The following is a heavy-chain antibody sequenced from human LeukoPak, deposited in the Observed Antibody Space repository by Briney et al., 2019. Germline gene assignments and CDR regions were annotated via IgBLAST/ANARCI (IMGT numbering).Heavy chain of an antibody. CDR1: GGSISSYY. J-gene: IGHJ5*02. Sequence: SETLSLTCTVSGGSISSYYWSWIRQPPGKGLEWIGSIYYTGNTYYNSSLKSRVTMSVDTSKNQFFLKLSSVTAADTAVYYCAREETGGMFDPWGQGTLVTVPS. CDR3: AREETGGMFDP. V-gene: IGHV4-59*04. D-gene: IGHD3-16*01. CDR2: IYYTGNT.